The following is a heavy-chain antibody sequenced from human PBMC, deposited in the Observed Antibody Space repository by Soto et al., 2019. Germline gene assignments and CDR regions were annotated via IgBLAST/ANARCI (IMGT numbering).Heavy chain of an antibody. J-gene: IGHJ6*02. CDR1: GYTFTSYY. V-gene: IGHV1-46*01. CDR3: ARDLVAAAGTRENGMDV. CDR2: INPSGGST. Sequence: ASVKVSCKASGYTFTSYYMHWVRQAPGQGLEWMGIINPSGGSTSYAQKFQGRVTMTRDTSTSTVYMELSSLRSEDTAVYYCARDLVAAAGTRENGMDVWGQGTTVTVSS. D-gene: IGHD6-13*01.